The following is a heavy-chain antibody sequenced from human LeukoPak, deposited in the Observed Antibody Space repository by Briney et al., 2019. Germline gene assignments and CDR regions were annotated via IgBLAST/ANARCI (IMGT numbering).Heavy chain of an antibody. Sequence: PGGSLRLSCAASGFTFSSYAMGWVRQAPGKGLEWVSAISGSGGSTYYADSVKGRFTISRDNSKNTLYLQMNSLRAEDTAVYYCAKGASTFGGVIVDFDYWGQGTLVTVSS. D-gene: IGHD3-16*02. J-gene: IGHJ4*02. CDR2: ISGSGGST. V-gene: IGHV3-23*01. CDR3: AKGASTFGGVIVDFDY. CDR1: GFTFSSYA.